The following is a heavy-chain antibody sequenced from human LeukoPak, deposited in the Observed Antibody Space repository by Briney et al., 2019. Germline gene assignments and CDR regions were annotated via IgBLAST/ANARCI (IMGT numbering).Heavy chain of an antibody. CDR2: IIPILGIA. V-gene: IGHV1-69*04. Sequence: GASVKVSYKASGGTFSSYAISWVRQAPGQGLEWMGRIIPILGIANYAQKFQGRVTITADKSTSTAYMELSSLRSEDTAVYYCAVWYYYDSSGYYQPSDYWGQGTLVTVSS. D-gene: IGHD3-22*01. CDR3: AVWYYYDSSGYYQPSDY. J-gene: IGHJ4*02. CDR1: GGTFSSYA.